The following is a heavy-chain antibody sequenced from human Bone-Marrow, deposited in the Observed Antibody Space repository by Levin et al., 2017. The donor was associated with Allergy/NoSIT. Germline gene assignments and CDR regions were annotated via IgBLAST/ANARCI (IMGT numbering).Heavy chain of an antibody. V-gene: IGHV3-9*01. D-gene: IGHD5-24*01. Sequence: GGSLRLSCAASGFTFDDYAMHWVRQAPGKGLEWVSGISWNSGSIGYADSVKGRFTISRDNAKNSLYLQMNSLRAEDTALYYCAKDTERGGWLQLPDYWGQGTLVTVSS. CDR3: AKDTERGGWLQLPDY. J-gene: IGHJ4*02. CDR2: ISWNSGSI. CDR1: GFTFDDYA.